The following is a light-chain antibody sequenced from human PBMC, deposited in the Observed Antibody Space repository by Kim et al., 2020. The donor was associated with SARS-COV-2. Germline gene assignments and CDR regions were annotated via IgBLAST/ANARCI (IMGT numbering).Light chain of an antibody. CDR3: QQYKNWPPLT. CDR2: GAS. V-gene: IGKV3-15*01. J-gene: IGKJ4*01. Sequence: EIVMTQSPATLSVSPGERATLSCRASETINNKLAWYQQRPGQAPRLLIYGASTRATGIPARFSGSGSGTEFTLTISSLQSEDFAVYYCQQYKNWPPLTFGGGTKVDIK. CDR1: ETINNK.